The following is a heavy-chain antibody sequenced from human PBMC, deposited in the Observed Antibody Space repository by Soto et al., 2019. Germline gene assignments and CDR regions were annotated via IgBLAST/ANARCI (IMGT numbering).Heavy chain of an antibody. CDR1: GYSFTSYF. D-gene: IGHD4-17*01. Sequence: GESLKISCKGSGYSFTSYFISWVRQMPGKGLEWMGRIDPSDSYTNYSPSFQGHVTISADKSISTAYLQWSSLKASDTAMYYCARPINGDPDAFDIWGQGTMVTVSS. V-gene: IGHV5-10-1*01. CDR3: ARPINGDPDAFDI. J-gene: IGHJ3*02. CDR2: IDPSDSYT.